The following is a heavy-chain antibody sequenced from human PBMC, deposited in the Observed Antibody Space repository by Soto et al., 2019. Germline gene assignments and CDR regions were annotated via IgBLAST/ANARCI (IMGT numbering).Heavy chain of an antibody. CDR3: AAGGGLPRYY. J-gene: IGHJ4*02. CDR2: IYSSENT. V-gene: IGHV4-39*07. D-gene: IGHD5-12*01. Sequence: SETLSLTCTVSGGSVSSNSYSWGWIRQSPGKGLEWIGTIYSSENTYYNPSLVSRVTISVDTSMNEFSLRLSSVTAADTAVYYCAAGGGLPRYYWGQGTLVTVSS. CDR1: GGSVSSNSYS.